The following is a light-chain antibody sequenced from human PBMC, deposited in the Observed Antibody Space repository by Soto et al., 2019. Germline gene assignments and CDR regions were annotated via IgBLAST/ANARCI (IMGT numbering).Light chain of an antibody. V-gene: IGKV1-27*01. J-gene: IGKJ1*01. CDR2: AAS. CDR3: QKYNSAHLT. Sequence: DIQMTQSPSSLSASVGDRVTITCRASQGISNYLAWYQQKPGKVPKLLIYAASKLQSGVPTRFSGSGSGTEFTHTIISLHPEDVATDCLQKYNSAHLTFGQGTKVEIK. CDR1: QGISNY.